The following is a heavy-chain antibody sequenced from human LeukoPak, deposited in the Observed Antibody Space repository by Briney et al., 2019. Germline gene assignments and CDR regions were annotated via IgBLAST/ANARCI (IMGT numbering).Heavy chain of an antibody. D-gene: IGHD6-19*01. Sequence: PGGSLRLSCAASGFPFSNYWMHWVRQAPGKGLVWVSRMNSDGSSTSYADSVKGRFTLSRDNAKNTLYLQMNSLRAEDGAVYYCATVSRSSGRGYFDYWGPGTLVTVSS. CDR3: ATVSRSSGRGYFDY. J-gene: IGHJ4*02. CDR1: GFPFSNYW. CDR2: MNSDGSST. V-gene: IGHV3-74*01.